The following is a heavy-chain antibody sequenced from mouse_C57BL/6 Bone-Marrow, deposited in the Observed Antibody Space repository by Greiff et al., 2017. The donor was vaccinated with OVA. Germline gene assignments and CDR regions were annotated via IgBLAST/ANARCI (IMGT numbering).Heavy chain of an antibody. D-gene: IGHD1-1*01. CDR2: ISGGGGNT. Sequence: EVHLVESGGGLVKPGGSLKLSCAASGFTFSSYTMSWVRQTPEKRLEWVATISGGGGNTYYPDSVKGRFTISRDNAKNTLYLQMSSLRSEDTALYYCARLDYGSMVFDYWGQGTTLTVSS. CDR1: GFTFSSYT. J-gene: IGHJ2*01. CDR3: ARLDYGSMVFDY. V-gene: IGHV5-9*01.